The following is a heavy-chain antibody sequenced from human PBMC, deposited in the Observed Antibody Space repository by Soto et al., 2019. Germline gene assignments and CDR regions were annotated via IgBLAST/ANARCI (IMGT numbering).Heavy chain of an antibody. CDR1: GLSLRTTGVG. CDR3: VQSRSYGDCLQIYSSHSYYGFDV. CDR2: LYWDDDK. J-gene: IGHJ6*02. V-gene: IGHV2-5*02. Sequence: QITLKESGPTLVKPTQTLTLTCTFSGLSLRTTGVGVGWVRQPPGKALEWLALLYWDDDKRYSPSLKSRLTITTDTSEKQVVLTFTTIDTVDTATYYCVQSRSYGDCLQIYSSHSYYGFDVWGQGTKVTVSS. D-gene: IGHD2-21*02.